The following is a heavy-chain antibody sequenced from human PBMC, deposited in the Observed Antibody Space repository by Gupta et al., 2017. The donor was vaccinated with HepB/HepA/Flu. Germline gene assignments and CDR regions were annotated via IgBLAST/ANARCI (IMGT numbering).Heavy chain of an antibody. D-gene: IGHD2-21*02. Sequence: LEWIGEINHSGSTNYNPSLKGRVIISVDTPNNQLSLNLSSVTAADTAVYYGARGPVVTRRDYYYYYYMDVGGKGTTVTVSS. CDR2: INHSGST. J-gene: IGHJ6*03. V-gene: IGHV4-34*01. CDR3: ARGPVVTRRDYYYYYYMDV.